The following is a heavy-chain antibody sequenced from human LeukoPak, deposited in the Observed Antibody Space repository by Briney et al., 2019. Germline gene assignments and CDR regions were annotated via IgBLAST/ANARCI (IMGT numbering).Heavy chain of an antibody. CDR3: ARADRLRGGPYLIGP. J-gene: IGHJ5*02. CDR1: GYSFTDYY. Sequence: ASVKVSCKTSGYSFTDYYMHWVRQAPGQGLEWMGWINPNSGGTSSAQKFQGRVTMTRDTSISTVYMEVSWLTSDDTAVYYCARADRLRGGPYLIGPWGQGTLVTVSS. CDR2: INPNSGGT. D-gene: IGHD2-21*01. V-gene: IGHV1-2*02.